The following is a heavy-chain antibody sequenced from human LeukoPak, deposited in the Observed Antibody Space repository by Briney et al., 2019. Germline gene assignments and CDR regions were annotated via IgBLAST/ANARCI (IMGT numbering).Heavy chain of an antibody. Sequence: QPGGSLRLSCATSGFTFSSDPMTWVRQAPGKGLEWVANIKQDGSKKSYVDSVKGRFTISRDNAKNSLYLQMNSLRAEDTAIYYCTRVGYIDEGIDYWGQGTLVTVSS. CDR1: GFTFSSDP. CDR2: IKQDGSKK. V-gene: IGHV3-7*04. D-gene: IGHD5-24*01. J-gene: IGHJ4*02. CDR3: TRVGYIDEGIDY.